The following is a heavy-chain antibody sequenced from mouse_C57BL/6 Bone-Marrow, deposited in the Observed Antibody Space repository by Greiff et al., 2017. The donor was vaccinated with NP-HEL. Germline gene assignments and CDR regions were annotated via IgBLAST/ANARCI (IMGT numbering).Heavy chain of an antibody. CDR3: ARGGLGRGAWFAY. J-gene: IGHJ3*01. D-gene: IGHD4-1*01. CDR2: IHPHSGST. CDR1: GYTFTSYW. V-gene: IGHV1-64*01. Sequence: VQLQQPGAELVKPGASVKLSCKASGYTFTSYWMHWVKQRPGQGLEWIGMIHPHSGSTNYNEKFKSKATLTVDKSSSTAYMQLSSLTSEDSAVYYCARGGLGRGAWFAYWGQGTLVTVSA.